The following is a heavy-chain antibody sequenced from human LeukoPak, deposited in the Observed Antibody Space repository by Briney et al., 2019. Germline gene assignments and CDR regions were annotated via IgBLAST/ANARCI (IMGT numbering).Heavy chain of an antibody. D-gene: IGHD1-20*01. CDR3: AREIEVTGTTVWFDP. Sequence: GSSVKVSCKASGGTFSSYAISWVRQAPGQGLEWMGGIIPIFGTANYAQKFQGRVTITADESTSTAYMELSSLRSEDTAVYYCAREIEVTGTTVWFDPWGQGTLVTVSS. J-gene: IGHJ5*02. CDR2: IIPIFGTA. CDR1: GGTFSSYA. V-gene: IGHV1-69*01.